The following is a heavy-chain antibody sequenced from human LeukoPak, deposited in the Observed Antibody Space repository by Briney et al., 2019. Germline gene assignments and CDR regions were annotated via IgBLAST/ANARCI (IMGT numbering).Heavy chain of an antibody. J-gene: IGHJ4*02. CDR3: ARGCLSYVWGSYRYFDY. CDR2: MNPNSGNT. Sequence: GASVKVSCKASGYTFTSYDINWVRQATGQGLEWMGWMNPNSGNTGYAQKFQGRVTITRNTSISTAYMELSSLRSEDTAVYYCARGCLSYVWGSYRYFDYWGQGILVTVSS. CDR1: GYTFTSYD. V-gene: IGHV1-8*03. D-gene: IGHD3-16*02.